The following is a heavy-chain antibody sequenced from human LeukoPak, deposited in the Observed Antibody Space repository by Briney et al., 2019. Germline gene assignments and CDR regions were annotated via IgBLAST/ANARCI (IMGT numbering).Heavy chain of an antibody. V-gene: IGHV4-30-4*08. D-gene: IGHD2/OR15-2a*01. Sequence: SETLSLTCTVSGGSISSGDYYWSWIRQPPGKGLEWIGYIYYSGSTYYNPSLKSRVTISVDTSKNQFPLKLSSVTAADTAVYYCARGDFYYYYMDVWGKGTTVTVSS. J-gene: IGHJ6*03. CDR2: IYYSGST. CDR3: ARGDFYYYYMDV. CDR1: GGSISSGDYY.